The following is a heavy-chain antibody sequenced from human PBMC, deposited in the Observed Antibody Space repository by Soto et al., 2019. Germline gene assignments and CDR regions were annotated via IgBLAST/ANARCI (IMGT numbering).Heavy chain of an antibody. CDR1: GYTLTELA. D-gene: IGHD5-12*01. J-gene: IGHJ4*02. CDR2: FDPEDGET. V-gene: IGHV1-24*01. Sequence: ASVKVSCKVSGYTLTELAMHWVLQAPVKGLEWMGGFDPEDGETIYAQKFQGRVTMTEDTSTDTAYMELSSLRSEDTAVYYCATSISLVATIRADDYWGQGTLVTVSS. CDR3: ATSISLVATIRADDY.